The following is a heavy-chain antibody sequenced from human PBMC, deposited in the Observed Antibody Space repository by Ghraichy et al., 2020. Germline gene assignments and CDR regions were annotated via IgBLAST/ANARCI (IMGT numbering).Heavy chain of an antibody. CDR3: ARHGVAYSGYVYFDY. CDR1: GYSFSSYW. D-gene: IGHD5-12*01. CDR2: IYPGDYDT. Sequence: GESLNISCKGSGYSFSSYWIGWVRELPGNGLEWMGIIYPGDYDTRYIPAFQGQVTISADKSISTAYLQGSSLKASDTDMYYCARHGVAYSGYVYFDYWGQGRLVTVSS. J-gene: IGHJ4*02. V-gene: IGHV5-51*01.